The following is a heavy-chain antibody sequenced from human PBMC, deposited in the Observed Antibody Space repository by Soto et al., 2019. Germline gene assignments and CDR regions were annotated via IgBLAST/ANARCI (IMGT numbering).Heavy chain of an antibody. CDR1: GDSISSYY. D-gene: IGHD3-22*01. J-gene: IGHJ4*02. Sequence: QVQLQESGPGLVKSSETLSLTCTISGDSISSYYWNWIRQPPGKGLEWIGNMHSSESTNYNPSLNSRVTISLDTSKNQFSLKLNSVTAADTAVYYCARGGGWLPDFWGQGTLVTVS. CDR2: MHSSEST. V-gene: IGHV4-59*01. CDR3: ARGGGWLPDF.